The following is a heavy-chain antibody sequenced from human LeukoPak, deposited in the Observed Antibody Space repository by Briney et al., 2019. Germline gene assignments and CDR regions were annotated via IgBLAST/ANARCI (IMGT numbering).Heavy chain of an antibody. Sequence: GASVKVSCKASGYIFNTYGISWVRQAPVQGIEWMAWISAYSGNTNYAQKLQDRVTMTTDTSTSTAYMELRSLRSDDTAVYYCARGYRINWNYYFDYWGQGTLVTVSS. CDR1: GYIFNTYG. J-gene: IGHJ4*02. D-gene: IGHD1-7*01. CDR3: ARGYRINWNYYFDY. V-gene: IGHV1-18*01. CDR2: ISAYSGNT.